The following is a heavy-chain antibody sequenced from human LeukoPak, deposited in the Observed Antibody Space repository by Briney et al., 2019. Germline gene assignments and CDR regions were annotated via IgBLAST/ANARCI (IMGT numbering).Heavy chain of an antibody. V-gene: IGHV4-4*07. D-gene: IGHD6-13*01. Sequence: SETLSLTCTVSGGSISSYYWSWIRQPAGKGLEWIGRIYTSGSTNYNPSPKSRVTMSVDTSKNQFSLKLSSVTAADTAVYYCARQGQPLPYYYYMDIWGKGTTVTVSS. CDR1: GGSISSYY. CDR2: IYTSGST. CDR3: ARQGQPLPYYYYMDI. J-gene: IGHJ6*03.